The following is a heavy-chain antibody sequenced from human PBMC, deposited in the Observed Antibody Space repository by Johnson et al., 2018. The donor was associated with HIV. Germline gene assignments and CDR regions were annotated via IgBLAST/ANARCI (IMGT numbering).Heavy chain of an antibody. Sequence: QVQLVESGGGVVQRGRSLRLSCAASRFTLSTYGLHWVRQPPGKGLEWVSVIYSGGSTYYTDSVKGRFTISRENAKNSLYLQMNSLRAGDTAVYYCARDNPSRMAAAFDIWGQGTMVTVSS. V-gene: IGHV3-NL1*01. CDR3: ARDNPSRMAAAFDI. D-gene: IGHD1-14*01. CDR1: RFTLSTYG. J-gene: IGHJ3*02. CDR2: IYSGGST.